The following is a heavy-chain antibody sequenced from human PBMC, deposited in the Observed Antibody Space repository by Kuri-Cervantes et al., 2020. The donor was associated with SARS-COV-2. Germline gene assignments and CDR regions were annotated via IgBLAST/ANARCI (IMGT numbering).Heavy chain of an antibody. CDR2: ISGLGHST. CDR1: GLTFSSYA. J-gene: IGHJ4*02. CDR3: AKDVRFRSLWAEQPDY. Sequence: GESLKISCAASGLTFSSYAMSWVRQAPGKGLEWVSVISGLGHSTYYADSVKGRFTISRDNAKNTLYLQMNSLRAEDTAVYYCAKDVRFRSLWAEQPDYWGQGTRVT. V-gene: IGHV3-23*01. D-gene: IGHD3-3*01.